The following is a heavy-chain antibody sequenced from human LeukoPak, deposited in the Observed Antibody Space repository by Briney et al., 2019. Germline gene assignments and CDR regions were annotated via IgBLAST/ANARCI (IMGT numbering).Heavy chain of an antibody. V-gene: IGHV3-21*01. CDR2: ISSSSSYI. D-gene: IGHD1-26*01. CDR3: ARDPWEPPDYYYYYMDV. Sequence: GGSLTLSCAASRFTFSSYSMNWVRQAPGEGLEWVSSISSSSSYIYYADSVKGRFTSSRDNAKNSLYLQMNSLRAEDTAVYYCARDPWEPPDYYYYYMDVWGKGTTVTVSS. CDR1: RFTFSSYS. J-gene: IGHJ6*03.